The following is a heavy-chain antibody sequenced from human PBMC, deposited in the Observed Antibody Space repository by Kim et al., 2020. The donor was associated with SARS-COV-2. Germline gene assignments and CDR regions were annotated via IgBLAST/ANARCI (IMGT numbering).Heavy chain of an antibody. J-gene: IGHJ4*02. D-gene: IGHD1-1*01. Sequence: EGSLRLSCAASGFTFSSYWIHWVRQAPGKGLVWVSRINTDGSITTYADSVKGRFTISRDNAKNRLYLQMNSLRAEDTAVYYCAKDMTGNDDYWGQGTLVT. V-gene: IGHV3-74*01. CDR3: AKDMTGNDDY. CDR1: GFTFSSYW. CDR2: INTDGSIT.